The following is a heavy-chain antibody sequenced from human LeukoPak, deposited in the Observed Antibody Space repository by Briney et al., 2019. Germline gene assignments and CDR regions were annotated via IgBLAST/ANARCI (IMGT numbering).Heavy chain of an antibody. CDR3: ARSGGTYPFDM. V-gene: IGHV3-74*01. Sequence: GGSLRLSCAASGFTFSRYWMHWVRQAPGKGLVWVSRINTDGSNTTHADSVKGRFSLSRDNAKNTLYLQMNSLGAEDTAVYYCARSGGTYPFDMWGQGTMVTVSS. J-gene: IGHJ3*02. D-gene: IGHD1-26*01. CDR1: GFTFSRYW. CDR2: INTDGSNT.